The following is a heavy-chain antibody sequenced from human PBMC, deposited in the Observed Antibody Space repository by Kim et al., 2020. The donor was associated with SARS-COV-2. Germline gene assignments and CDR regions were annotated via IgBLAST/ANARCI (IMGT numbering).Heavy chain of an antibody. CDR1: GYTFTSYA. V-gene: IGHV1-3*01. D-gene: IGHD4-17*01. CDR2: INAGNGNT. J-gene: IGHJ4*02. CDR3: ARGPSPQYYDYGGPGPFDY. Sequence: ASVKVSCKASGYTFTSYAMHWVRQAPGQRLEWMGWINAGNGNTKYSQKFQGRVTITRDTSASTAYMELSSLRSEDTAVYYCARGPSPQYYDYGGPGPFDYWGQGTLVTVSS.